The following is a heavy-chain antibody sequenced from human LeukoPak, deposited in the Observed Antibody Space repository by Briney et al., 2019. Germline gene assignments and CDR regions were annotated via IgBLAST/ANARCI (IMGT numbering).Heavy chain of an antibody. CDR3: AGHSQRGYSYGPIDY. CDR1: GYSISSGYY. CDR2: IYHSGST. D-gene: IGHD5-18*01. V-gene: IGHV4-38-2*02. Sequence: SETLSLTCTVSGYSISSGYYWGWIRQPPGKGLEWIGSIYHSGSTYYNPSLKSRVTISVDTSKNQFSLKLSSVTAADTAVYYCAGHSQRGYSYGPIDYWGQGTLVTVSS. J-gene: IGHJ4*02.